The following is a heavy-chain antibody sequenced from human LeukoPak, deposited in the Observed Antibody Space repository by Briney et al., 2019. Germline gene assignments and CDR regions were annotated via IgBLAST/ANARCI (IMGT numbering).Heavy chain of an antibody. D-gene: IGHD6-19*01. J-gene: IGHJ4*02. CDR2: ISGSGGST. V-gene: IGHV3-23*01. Sequence: PSETLSLTCTVSGGSISSYYWSWVRQAPGKGLEWVSAISGSGGSTYYADSVKGRFTISRDNSKNTLYLQMNSLRAEDTAVYYCAKEGKTLRAVGIDYWGQGTLVTVSS. CDR3: AKEGKTLRAVGIDY. CDR1: GGSISSYY.